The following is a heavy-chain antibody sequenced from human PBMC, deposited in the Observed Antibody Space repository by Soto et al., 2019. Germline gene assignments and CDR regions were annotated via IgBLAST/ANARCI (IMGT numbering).Heavy chain of an antibody. CDR1: GGSISSYY. J-gene: IGHJ4*02. V-gene: IGHV4-59*08. CDR3: ASFLFDY. Sequence: SETLSLTCTVSGGSISSYYWSWIRQPPGKGLEWIGYIYYSGSTNYNPSLKSRVTISVDTSKNQFSLKLSSVTAADTAVYYCASFLFDYWGQGTLVTVSS. CDR2: IYYSGST.